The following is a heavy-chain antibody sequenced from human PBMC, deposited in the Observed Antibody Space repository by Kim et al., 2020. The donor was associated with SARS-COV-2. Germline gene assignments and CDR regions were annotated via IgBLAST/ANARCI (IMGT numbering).Heavy chain of an antibody. D-gene: IGHD3-9*01. Sequence: GGSLRLSCAASGFTFSDYYMSWIRQAPGKGLEWVSYISSSGSTIYYADSVKGRFTISRDNAKNSLYLQMNSLRAEDTAVYYCARVRYFDWSRNLDYWGQGTLVTVSS. CDR3: ARVRYFDWSRNLDY. CDR2: ISSSGSTI. J-gene: IGHJ4*02. V-gene: IGHV3-11*04. CDR1: GFTFSDYY.